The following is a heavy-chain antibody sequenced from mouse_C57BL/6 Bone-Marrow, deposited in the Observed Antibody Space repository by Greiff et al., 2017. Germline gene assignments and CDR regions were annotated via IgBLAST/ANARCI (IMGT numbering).Heavy chain of an antibody. J-gene: IGHJ4*01. CDR1: GYTFTSYW. V-gene: IGHV1-53*01. Sequence: VQLQQSGTELVKPGASVKLSCKASGYTFTSYWMHWVKQRPGQGLEWIGNINPSNGGTNYNEKFKSKATLTVDKSSSTAYMQLSSLTSEDSAVYYCVRGSSYVYYAMDYWGQGTSVTVSS. D-gene: IGHD1-1*01. CDR3: VRGSSYVYYAMDY. CDR2: INPSNGGT.